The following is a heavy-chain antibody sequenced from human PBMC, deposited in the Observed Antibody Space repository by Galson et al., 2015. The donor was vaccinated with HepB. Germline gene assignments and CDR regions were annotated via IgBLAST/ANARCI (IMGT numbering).Heavy chain of an antibody. CDR1: GYSFTSYW. CDR3: ASPYCSGGSCQMGAFDI. Sequence: QSGAEVKKPGESLKISCKGSGYSFTSYWIGWVRQMPGKGLEWMGIIYPGDSDTRYSPSFQGQVTISADKSISTAYLQWSSLKASDTAMYYCASPYCSGGSCQMGAFDIWGQGTMVIVSS. J-gene: IGHJ3*02. CDR2: IYPGDSDT. D-gene: IGHD2-15*01. V-gene: IGHV5-51*01.